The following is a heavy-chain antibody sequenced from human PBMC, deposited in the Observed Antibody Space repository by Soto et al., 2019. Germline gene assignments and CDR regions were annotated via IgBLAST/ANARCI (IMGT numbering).Heavy chain of an antibody. J-gene: IGHJ5*02. CDR1: GGSISSYY. D-gene: IGHD3-9*01. V-gene: IGHV4-59*08. CDR3: ARHEANILTGYSSWFDP. CDR2: IYYSGST. Sequence: TSETLSLTCTVSGGSISSYYWSWIRQPPGKGLEWIGYIYYSGSTNYNPSLKSRVTISVDTSKNQFSLKLSSVTAADTAVYYCARHEANILTGYSSWFDPWGQGTLVTVSS.